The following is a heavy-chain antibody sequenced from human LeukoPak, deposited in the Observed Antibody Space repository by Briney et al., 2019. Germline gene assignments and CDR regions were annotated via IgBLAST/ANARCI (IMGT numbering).Heavy chain of an antibody. Sequence: SQTLSLTCAISGDSVFSNSAAWSWIRQSPSRGLEWLGRTYYRSRWYNDYAVSVKSRITINPDTSKNQFSLELNSMTPEDTAVYYCAREGYYFDYWGQGTLVTVSS. D-gene: IGHD6-13*01. V-gene: IGHV6-1*01. J-gene: IGHJ4*02. CDR1: GDSVFSNSAA. CDR3: AREGYYFDY. CDR2: TYYRSRWYN.